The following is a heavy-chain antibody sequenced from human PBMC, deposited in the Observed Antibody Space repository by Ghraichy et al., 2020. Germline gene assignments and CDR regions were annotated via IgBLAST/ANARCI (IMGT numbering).Heavy chain of an antibody. D-gene: IGHD3-9*01. Sequence: SVKVSCKASGGTFSSYAISWVRQAPGQGLEWMGGIIPIFGTANYAQKFQGRVTITADESTSTAYMELSSLRSEDTAVYYCARDCPGVLRYFDWNWFDPWGQGTLVTVSS. CDR3: ARDCPGVLRYFDWNWFDP. V-gene: IGHV1-69*13. CDR1: GGTFSSYA. J-gene: IGHJ5*02. CDR2: IIPIFGTA.